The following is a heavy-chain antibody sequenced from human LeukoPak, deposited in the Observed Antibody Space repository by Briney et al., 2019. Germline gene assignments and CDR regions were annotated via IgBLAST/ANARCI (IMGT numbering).Heavy chain of an antibody. V-gene: IGHV1-2*06. D-gene: IGHD5-18*01. J-gene: IGHJ4*02. CDR3: ARRRIQLWPPAEFDY. CDR1: GYTFTGYY. Sequence: GASVKVSCKASGYTFTGYYMHWVRQAPGQGLEWMGRINPSSGGTNYAQKFQGRVTMTRDTSISTAYMELSRLRSDDTAVYYCARRRIQLWPPAEFDYWGQGTLVTVSS. CDR2: INPSSGGT.